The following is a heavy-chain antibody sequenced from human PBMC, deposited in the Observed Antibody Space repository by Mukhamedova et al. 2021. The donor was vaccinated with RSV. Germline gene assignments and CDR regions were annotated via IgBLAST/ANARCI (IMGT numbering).Heavy chain of an antibody. Sequence: GQGLEWMGWISAYNGNTNYAQKLQGRVTMTTDTSTSTAYMELRSLRSDDTAVYYCARVVVPSDFDYWGQGTLVTVPS. V-gene: IGHV1-18*01. D-gene: IGHD2-2*01. J-gene: IGHJ4*02. CDR2: ISAYNGNT. CDR3: ARVVVPSDFDY.